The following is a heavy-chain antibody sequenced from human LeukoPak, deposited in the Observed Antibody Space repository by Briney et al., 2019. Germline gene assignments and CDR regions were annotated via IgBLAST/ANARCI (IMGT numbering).Heavy chain of an antibody. Sequence: SETLSLTCTVSGGSISSYYWSWIRQPPGKGLEWIGYIYYSGSTNYNPSLKSRVTISVDTSKNQFSLKLSSVTAADTAVYYCARERGCLGYWGQGTLVTVSS. D-gene: IGHD3-10*01. V-gene: IGHV4-59*01. CDR3: ARERGCLGY. CDR1: GGSISSYY. J-gene: IGHJ4*02. CDR2: IYYSGST.